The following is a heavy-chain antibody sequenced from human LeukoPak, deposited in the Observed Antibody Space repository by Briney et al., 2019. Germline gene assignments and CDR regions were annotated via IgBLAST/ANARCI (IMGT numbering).Heavy chain of an antibody. CDR2: INPNSGDT. CDR3: ARGPVTPIQNWFDP. CDR1: GCSFTDHY. Sequence: ASVKVSCKASGCSFTDHYMHWVRQAPGQGLEWMGRINPNSGDTNYAQNFQGRVTMTRDTSISTVYMDLSRLSSGDTAVYYCARGPVTPIQNWFDPWGQGTLVIVSA. V-gene: IGHV1-2*06. D-gene: IGHD4-17*01. J-gene: IGHJ5*02.